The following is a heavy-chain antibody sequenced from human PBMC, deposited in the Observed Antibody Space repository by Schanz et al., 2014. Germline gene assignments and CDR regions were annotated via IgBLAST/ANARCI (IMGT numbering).Heavy chain of an antibody. CDR3: TRGYGDSPTDF. D-gene: IGHD4-17*01. CDR1: GYTFTSYD. CDR2: IIPILGIA. Sequence: VQLVQSGAEVKRPGASVRVSCKASGYTFTSYDFNWVRQAPGQGLEWMGRIIPILGIANYAQKFQGRVTITADRSTSTAYMELSSLRSDDTALYYCTRGYGDSPTDFWGQGTLVTVSS. J-gene: IGHJ4*02. V-gene: IGHV1-69*09.